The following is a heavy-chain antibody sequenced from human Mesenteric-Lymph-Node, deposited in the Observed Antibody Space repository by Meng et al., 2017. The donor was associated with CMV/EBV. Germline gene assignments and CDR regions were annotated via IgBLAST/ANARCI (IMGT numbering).Heavy chain of an antibody. CDR3: ARGSDIPVNNY. Sequence: QVQLQQWGAGLLKPSETLSLTCAVYGGSLRGYYWSWIRQPPGKGLEWIGEINHSGVPNYNPSLKSRVTISLDRSKNQFSLKLSSVTAEDTAVYYCARGSDIPVNNYWGQGTLVTVSS. CDR2: INHSGVP. V-gene: IGHV4-34*01. J-gene: IGHJ4*02. CDR1: GGSLRGYY. D-gene: IGHD2-15*01.